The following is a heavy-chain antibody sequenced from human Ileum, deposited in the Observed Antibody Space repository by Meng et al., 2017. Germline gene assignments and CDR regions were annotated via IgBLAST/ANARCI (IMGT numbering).Heavy chain of an antibody. Sequence: EVQLLESGGGLVQPVGSLRLSCAASGFTFSSYAMSWVRQAPGKGLEWVSGISGSGGGTYYADSVKGRFIISRDNSKNTLYLQVNSLRAEDTAVYYCAKPYYFDSSGYPPDYWGQGTLVTVSS. V-gene: IGHV3-23*01. J-gene: IGHJ4*02. D-gene: IGHD3-22*01. CDR3: AKPYYFDSSGYPPDY. CDR2: ISGSGGGT. CDR1: GFTFSSYA.